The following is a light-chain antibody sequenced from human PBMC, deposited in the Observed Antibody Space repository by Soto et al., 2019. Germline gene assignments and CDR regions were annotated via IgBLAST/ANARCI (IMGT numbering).Light chain of an antibody. CDR3: QQTHNTPT. CDR2: GAS. Sequence: DIQMTQSPSSLSASVGDRVTITCRASQSISRYLNWYQQHPGKAPKLLIYGASTLRDGVPSRFRGSGSGTDFTLTISGLQPDDFAPYWCQQTHNTPTFGKGTKVEI. CDR1: QSISRY. J-gene: IGKJ1*01. V-gene: IGKV1-39*01.